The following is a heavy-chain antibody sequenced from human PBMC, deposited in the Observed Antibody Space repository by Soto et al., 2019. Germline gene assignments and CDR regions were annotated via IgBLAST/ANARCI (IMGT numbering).Heavy chain of an antibody. J-gene: IGHJ6*04. CDR3: ARGEDAFFYYGLDV. CDR2: IYNAGFSGYPPCT. Sequence: PSETLSLTCTVSGGSITSSYWSWIRRPPGKGLEWIAYIYNAGFSGYPPCTSYNPSLKSRVTTSVDTSKSQFSPKLTSVTAADTAVYYRARGEDAFFYYGLDVWGKRITVTVSS. CDR1: GGSITSSY. V-gene: IGHV4-59*01.